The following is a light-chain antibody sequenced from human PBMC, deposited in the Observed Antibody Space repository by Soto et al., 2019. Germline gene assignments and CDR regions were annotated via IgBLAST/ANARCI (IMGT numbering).Light chain of an antibody. Sequence: QSVLTQPPSASGTPGQRVTISCSGSNSNVGSNSVNWYQQLPGMAPKLLLYSDNQRPSGVPDRFSGSKSGSSASLAISGLQSEDGADYHCSTWDDNLSTWLFGGGTKVTVL. CDR3: STWDDNLSTWL. V-gene: IGLV1-44*01. J-gene: IGLJ3*02. CDR1: NSNVGSNS. CDR2: SDN.